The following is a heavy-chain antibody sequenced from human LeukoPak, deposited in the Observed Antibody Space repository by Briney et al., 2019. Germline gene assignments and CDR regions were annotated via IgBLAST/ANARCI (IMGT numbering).Heavy chain of an antibody. J-gene: IGHJ4*02. Sequence: GGSLRLSCAASGFTFSSYAMSWVRQAPGKGLEWVSTISGSGGSTYYADSVKGRFTISRDNSKNTLYLQMNSLRAEDTAVYYCAKGRRFLEWLLNWGQGTLVTVSS. CDR3: AKGRRFLEWLLN. CDR2: ISGSGGST. V-gene: IGHV3-23*01. CDR1: GFTFSSYA. D-gene: IGHD3-3*01.